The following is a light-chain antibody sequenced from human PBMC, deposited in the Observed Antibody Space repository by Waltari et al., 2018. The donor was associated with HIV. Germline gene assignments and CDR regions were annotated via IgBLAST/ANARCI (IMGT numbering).Light chain of an antibody. CDR3: CSYAGDYTFR. Sequence: QSALTQPRSVSGSPGQSVTISCTGTSSDVGGYNSVSRYPHHPGKAPKLMIYDVSKRPSGVPDRFSGSKSGNTASLTISGLQAEDEADFYCCSYAGDYTFRFGGGTKLTVL. J-gene: IGLJ3*02. CDR1: SSDVGGYNS. V-gene: IGLV2-11*01. CDR2: DVS.